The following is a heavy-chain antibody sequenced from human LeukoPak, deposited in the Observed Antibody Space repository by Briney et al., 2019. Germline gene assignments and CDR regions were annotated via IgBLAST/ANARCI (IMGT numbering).Heavy chain of an antibody. V-gene: IGHV4-61*02. J-gene: IGHJ4*02. Sequence: PSQTHSLACTVSGGSISSGSYYWSWIRQPAGKGLEWIGRIYTSGSTNYNPSLKSRVTISVDTSKNQFSLRLSSVTAEDTAVYYCAKDPLRGFSSSWYFEYWGQGTLVTVSS. CDR2: IYTSGST. D-gene: IGHD6-13*01. CDR3: AKDPLRGFSSSWYFEY. CDR1: GGSISSGSYY.